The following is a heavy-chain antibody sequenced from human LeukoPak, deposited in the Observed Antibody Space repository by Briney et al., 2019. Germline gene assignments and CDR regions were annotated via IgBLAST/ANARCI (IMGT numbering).Heavy chain of an antibody. CDR2: INHSGST. CDR1: GGSFSGYY. D-gene: IGHD2-2*01. J-gene: IGHJ6*04. V-gene: IGHV4-34*01. CDR3: ARAPLRDIVVVPAARAGMDV. Sequence: PSETLSLTCAVYGGSFSGYYWSWIRQPPGKGLEWIGEINHSGSTNYNPSLKSRVTISVDTSKNQFSLKLSSVTAADKAVYYCARAPLRDIVVVPAARAGMDVWGKGTTVTVSS.